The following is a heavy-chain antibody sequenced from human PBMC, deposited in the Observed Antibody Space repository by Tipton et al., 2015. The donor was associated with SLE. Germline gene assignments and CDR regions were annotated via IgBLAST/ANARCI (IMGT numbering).Heavy chain of an antibody. CDR2: INHYGIT. J-gene: IGHJ4*02. CDR1: GGSFSGYS. CDR3: ARPRRARDYTTSAAYYLDF. D-gene: IGHD2-2*02. V-gene: IGHV4-34*01. Sequence: TLSLTCAVYGGSFSGYSWTWFRQAPRKGLEWMGEINHYGITNYNPFLKSRVTISLDTSKSQFSLRVNSVTAADTAVYYCARPRRARDYTTSAAYYLDFWGQGTLVTVSS.